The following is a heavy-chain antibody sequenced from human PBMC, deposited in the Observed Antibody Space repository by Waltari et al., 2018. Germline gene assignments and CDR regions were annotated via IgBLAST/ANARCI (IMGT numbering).Heavy chain of an antibody. V-gene: IGHV1-3*01. CDR2: INAGNGNT. J-gene: IGHJ4*02. CDR3: AKDLWLAQGFGY. Sequence: QVQLVQSGAEVKKPGASVKVSCKASGYTFTSYAMHWVRQAPGQRLEWMGWINAGNGNTKYSQKFQGRVTITRDTSASTAYMELNSLRAEDTAVYYCAKDLWLAQGFGYWGQGTLVTVSS. CDR1: GYTFTSYA. D-gene: IGHD6-19*01.